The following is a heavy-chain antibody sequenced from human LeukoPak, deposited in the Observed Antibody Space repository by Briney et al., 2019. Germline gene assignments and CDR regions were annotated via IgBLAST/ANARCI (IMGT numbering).Heavy chain of an antibody. CDR1: GFTFSTYC. J-gene: IGHJ4*02. D-gene: IGHD3-10*01. CDR2: IKQSGTET. V-gene: IGHV3-7*01. CDR3: GRFGDEAGIDN. Sequence: AGSLRLTCAASGFTFSTYCMTWVRQAPGKGLEWVAKIKQSGTETNYGGPVKGRFTISRDNAKNLLYRQMSSLRAEDTAVYSWGRFGDEAGIDNWGQGTLVTVSS.